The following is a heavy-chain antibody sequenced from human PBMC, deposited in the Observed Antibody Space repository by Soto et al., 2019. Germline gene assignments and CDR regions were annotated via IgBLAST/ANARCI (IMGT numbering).Heavy chain of an antibody. CDR3: ARDWDYYDSSGHSDY. Sequence: ASVKVSCKASGYTFTSYGISWVRQAPGQGLEWMGWISAYNGNTNYAQKLQGRVTMTTDTSTSTAYMELRSLRSDDTAVYYCARDWDYYDSSGHSDYWGQGTPVTVSS. CDR2: ISAYNGNT. J-gene: IGHJ4*02. V-gene: IGHV1-18*01. D-gene: IGHD3-22*01. CDR1: GYTFTSYG.